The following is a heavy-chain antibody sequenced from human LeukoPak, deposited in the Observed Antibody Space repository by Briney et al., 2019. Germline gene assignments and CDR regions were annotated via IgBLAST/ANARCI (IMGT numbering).Heavy chain of an antibody. Sequence: ASVKVSCKASGYTFTNYGISWVRQAPGQGLEWMGWVSTFNSNTNYAHKFQGRVTMTTDTSTSTAYMELRSLRSDDTAVYYCAREDGLIHAFDIWGQGTMVTVSS. D-gene: IGHD2-8*01. V-gene: IGHV1-18*01. CDR3: AREDGLIHAFDI. CDR1: GYTFTNYG. CDR2: VSTFNSNT. J-gene: IGHJ3*02.